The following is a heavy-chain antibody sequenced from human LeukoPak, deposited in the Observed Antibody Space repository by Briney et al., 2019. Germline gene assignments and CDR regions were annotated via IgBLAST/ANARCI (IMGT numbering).Heavy chain of an antibody. CDR2: ISSSSSYI. Sequence: PGGSLRLSCAASGFTFSSYSMNWVRQAPGKGLEWVSSISSSSSYIYYADSVKGRFTISRDNAKNSLYLQMNSLRAEDTAVYYCARDSSLSGYGYGYAYYYYYYYMDVWGKGTTVTVSS. CDR3: ARDSSLSGYGYGYAYYYYYYYMDV. CDR1: GFTFSSYS. D-gene: IGHD5-18*01. V-gene: IGHV3-21*01. J-gene: IGHJ6*03.